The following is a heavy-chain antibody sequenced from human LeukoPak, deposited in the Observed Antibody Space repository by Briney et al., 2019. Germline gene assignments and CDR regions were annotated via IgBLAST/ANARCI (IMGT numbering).Heavy chain of an antibody. CDR2: ISSSSSYI. CDR1: GFTFSSYS. J-gene: IGHJ5*02. D-gene: IGHD1-26*01. CDR3: ARDVVGATTWFDP. Sequence: PGGSLRLSCAASGFTFSSYSMNWVRQASGKGLEWVSSISSSSSYIYYADSVKGRFTISRDNAKNSLYLQMNSLRAEDTAVYYCARDVVGATTWFDPWGQGTLVTVSS. V-gene: IGHV3-21*01.